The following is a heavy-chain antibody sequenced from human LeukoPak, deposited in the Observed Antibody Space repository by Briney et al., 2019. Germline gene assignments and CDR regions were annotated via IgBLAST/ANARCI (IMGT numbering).Heavy chain of an antibody. D-gene: IGHD3-10*01. CDR2: IYYSGST. Sequence: PSETLSLTCTVSGGSISSGDYYWSWIRQPPGKGLEWIGYIYYSGSTYYNPSLKSRVTISVDTSKNQFSLKLSSVTAVDTAVYYCSYGSGTETFYGMDVWGQGTTVTVSS. CDR1: GGSISSGDYY. CDR3: SYGSGTETFYGMDV. J-gene: IGHJ6*02. V-gene: IGHV4-30-4*01.